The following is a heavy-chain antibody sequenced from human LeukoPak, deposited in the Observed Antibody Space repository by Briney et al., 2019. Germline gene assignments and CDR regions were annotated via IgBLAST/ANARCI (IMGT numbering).Heavy chain of an antibody. V-gene: IGHV4-4*07. CDR3: ARVHSSSYQPGYYYYYYMAV. J-gene: IGHJ6*03. D-gene: IGHD6-6*01. Sequence: PSETLSLTCTVSGGSISSYYWSWIRQPAGKGLEWIGRIYTSGSTNYNPSLKSRVTMSVDTSKNQFSLKLSSVTAADTAVYYCARVHSSSYQPGYYYYYYMAVWGKGTTVTVSS. CDR1: GGSISSYY. CDR2: IYTSGST.